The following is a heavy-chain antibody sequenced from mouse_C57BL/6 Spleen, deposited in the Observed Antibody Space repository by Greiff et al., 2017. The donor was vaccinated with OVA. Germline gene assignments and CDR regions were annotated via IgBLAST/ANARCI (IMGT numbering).Heavy chain of an antibody. Sequence: EVKLQESGGGLVKPGGSLKLSCAASGFTFSSYAMSWVRQTPEKRLEWVATISDGGSYTYYPDNVKGRFTISRDNAKNNLYLQMSHLKSEDTAMYYCARDRGLRRGEYYFDYWGQGTTLTVSS. V-gene: IGHV5-4*01. CDR2: ISDGGSYT. D-gene: IGHD2-4*01. CDR1: GFTFSSYA. J-gene: IGHJ2*01. CDR3: ARDRGLRRGEYYFDY.